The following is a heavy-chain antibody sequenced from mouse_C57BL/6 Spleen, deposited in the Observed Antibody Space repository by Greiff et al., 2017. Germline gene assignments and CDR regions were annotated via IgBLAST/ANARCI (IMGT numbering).Heavy chain of an antibody. V-gene: IGHV5-4*01. Sequence: EVQLVESGGGLVKPGGSLKLSCAASGFTFSSYAMPWVRQTPEKGLEWVATISAGGSYTYYPDNVKGGFSNSRDNAKKNLYLQTSHLKTEDTTMYYCASGGYGSGYGYFDVWGTGTTVTVSS. CDR1: GFTFSSYA. D-gene: IGHD2-1*01. J-gene: IGHJ1*03. CDR2: ISAGGSYT. CDR3: ASGGYGSGYGYFDV.